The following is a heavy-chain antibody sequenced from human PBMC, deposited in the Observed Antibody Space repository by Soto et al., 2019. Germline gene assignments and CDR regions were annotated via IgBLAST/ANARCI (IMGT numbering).Heavy chain of an antibody. CDR2: IIPIFGTA. J-gene: IGHJ3*02. CDR1: GGTFSSYA. D-gene: IGHD3-22*01. Sequence: ASVKVSCKASGGTFSSYAISWVRQAPGQGLEWMGGIIPIFGTANYAQKFQGRVTITADESTSTAYMELSSLRSEDTAVYYCARSGHYYYDSSHRGAFDIWGQGTMVTVSS. CDR3: ARSGHYYYDSSHRGAFDI. V-gene: IGHV1-69*13.